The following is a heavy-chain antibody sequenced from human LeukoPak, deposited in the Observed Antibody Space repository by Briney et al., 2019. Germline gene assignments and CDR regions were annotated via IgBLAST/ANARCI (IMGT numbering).Heavy chain of an antibody. V-gene: IGHV4-59*12. D-gene: IGHD5-18*01. CDR1: GGSIRSYY. CDR3: ARDRGFVGYSYGYDPGAFDI. CDR2: IYYSGST. J-gene: IGHJ3*02. Sequence: PSETLSLTCTVSGGSIRSYYWSWIRQPPGKGLEWIGSIYYSGSTYYNPSLKSRVTISVDTSKNQFSLKLSSVTAADTAVYYCARDRGFVGYSYGYDPGAFDIWGQGTMVTVSS.